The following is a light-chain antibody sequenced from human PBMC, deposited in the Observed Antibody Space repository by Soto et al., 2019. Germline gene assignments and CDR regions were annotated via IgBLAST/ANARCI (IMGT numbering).Light chain of an antibody. Sequence: EIVLTQSPGTLSLSPGERATLSCRASQSVSSSYLAWYQQKPGQAPWLLIYGASSRATGTPDRFSGSGYGTDFTLTISRLEPEDFAVSYCQQYGSSPKTFGQGTKV. CDR1: QSVSSSY. V-gene: IGKV3-20*01. CDR3: QQYGSSPKT. J-gene: IGKJ1*01. CDR2: GAS.